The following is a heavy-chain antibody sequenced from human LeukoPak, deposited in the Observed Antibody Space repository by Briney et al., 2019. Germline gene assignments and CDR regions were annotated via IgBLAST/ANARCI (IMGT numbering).Heavy chain of an antibody. V-gene: IGHV4-38-2*02. Sequence: PSETVSLTCTVSGYSISSGYYWGWIRQPPGKGLEWIGSIYHSVSTYYNPSLKSRVTISVDTSKNQFSLKLSSVTAADTAVYYCARDPSSSTWGQGTLVTVSS. J-gene: IGHJ5*02. CDR3: ARDPSSST. CDR2: IYHSVST. D-gene: IGHD6-13*01. CDR1: GYSISSGYY.